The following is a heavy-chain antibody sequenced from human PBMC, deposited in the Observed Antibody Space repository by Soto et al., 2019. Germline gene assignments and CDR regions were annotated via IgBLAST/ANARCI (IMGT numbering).Heavy chain of an antibody. CDR3: SSAIVGPNTKVWLDP. CDR2: IIPIFGTA. V-gene: IGHV1-69*01. D-gene: IGHD1-26*01. CDR1: GGTFSRYA. J-gene: IGHJ5*02. Sequence: QVQLVQSGAEVKKPGSSVKVSCKASGGTFSRYAISWVRQAPGQGLEWMGGIIPIFGTANYAQKFQGRVRITAAESTCTGYVELGILRLEYTAVYYCSSAIVGPNTKVWLDPWGQGTLVTVSS.